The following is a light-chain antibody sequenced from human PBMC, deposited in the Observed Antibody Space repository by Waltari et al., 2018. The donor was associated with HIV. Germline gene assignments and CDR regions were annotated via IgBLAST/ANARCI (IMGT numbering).Light chain of an antibody. J-gene: IGLJ2*01. CDR1: RGRIASNY. Sequence: NFMLTQPHSVSESPGKTVTISCTRSRGRIASNYVQWYHQRPGGAPTTVIYENNQRPPGVPDRFSGSIDSSSNSASLTISGLKTDDEADYYCQSYFASNDVIFGGGTTLTVL. CDR2: ENN. CDR3: QSYFASNDVI. V-gene: IGLV6-57*04.